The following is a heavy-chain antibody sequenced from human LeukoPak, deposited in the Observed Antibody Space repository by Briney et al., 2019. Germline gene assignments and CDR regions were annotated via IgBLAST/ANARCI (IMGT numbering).Heavy chain of an antibody. Sequence: PGGSLRLSCAASGFTFGSHWMTWVRQAPGKGLEWVASIKQDGSDKYYVDSVRGRFTISRDNAKNSLFLQMNSLRVEDTAVYYCARDCYATGSHGDWGQGTLVTVSS. CDR3: ARDCYATGSHGD. CDR2: IKQDGSDK. V-gene: IGHV3-7*04. J-gene: IGHJ4*02. D-gene: IGHD3-10*01. CDR1: GFTFGSHW.